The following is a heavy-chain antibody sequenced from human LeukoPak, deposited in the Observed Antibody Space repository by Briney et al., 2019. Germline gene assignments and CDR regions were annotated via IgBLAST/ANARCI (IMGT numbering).Heavy chain of an antibody. D-gene: IGHD3-16*02. Sequence: GGSLRLSCAASGFTFSNYAMSWVRQAQGKGLEWVSAISGSGDNTYYADSVKGRFTISRDNAKNSLYLQMNSLRAEDTAVYYCARDRYDYVWGSYRYFDYWGQGTLVTVSS. J-gene: IGHJ4*02. CDR2: ISGSGDNT. CDR1: GFTFSNYA. V-gene: IGHV3-23*01. CDR3: ARDRYDYVWGSYRYFDY.